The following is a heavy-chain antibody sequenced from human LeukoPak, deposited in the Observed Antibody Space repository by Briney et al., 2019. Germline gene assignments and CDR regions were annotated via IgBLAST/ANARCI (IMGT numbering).Heavy chain of an antibody. CDR2: IYTSGST. D-gene: IGHD3-3*01. J-gene: IGHJ6*02. Sequence: PSETLSLTCTVSGGSISSYYWSWIRQPAGKGLEWIGRIYTSGSTNYNPSLKSRVTMSVDTSKNQFSLKLSSVTAADTAVYYCATSFGVRFLEWLSTYGMDVRGQGTTVTVSS. CDR1: GGSISSYY. CDR3: ATSFGVRFLEWLSTYGMDV. V-gene: IGHV4-4*07.